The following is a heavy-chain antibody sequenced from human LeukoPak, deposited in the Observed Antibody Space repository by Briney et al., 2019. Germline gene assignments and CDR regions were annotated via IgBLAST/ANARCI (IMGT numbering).Heavy chain of an antibody. Sequence: ASVKVSCKASGYSLTSFDINWVRQGSGQGLEWMGWMNPKRGNTGYAPTFQGRVTITRDTSIDAAFMELSSLRPDDTAVYYCARGGSSSSYYNNYGMDVWGQGTTITVSS. CDR2: MNPKRGNT. J-gene: IGHJ6*02. CDR3: ARGGSSSSYYNNYGMDV. V-gene: IGHV1-8*01. CDR1: GYSLTSFD. D-gene: IGHD6-13*01.